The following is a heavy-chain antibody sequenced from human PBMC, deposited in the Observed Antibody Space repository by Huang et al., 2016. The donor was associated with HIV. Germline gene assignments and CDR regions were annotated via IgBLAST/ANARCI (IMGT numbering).Heavy chain of an antibody. D-gene: IGHD6-13*01. V-gene: IGHV3-30*18. CDR3: AKGPMGGDSSSSGYAY. CDR2: ITYDGSNK. CDR1: GFTFSSYG. J-gene: IGHJ4*02. Sequence: QVQLVESGGGVVQPGRSLRLSCAASGFTFSSYGMQWVRQAPGKGLEWVAVITYDGSNKYYADSVKGPFTISRDNSKNTLYLQMNSLRAEDTAVYYCAKGPMGGDSSSSGYAYWGQGTLVTVSS.